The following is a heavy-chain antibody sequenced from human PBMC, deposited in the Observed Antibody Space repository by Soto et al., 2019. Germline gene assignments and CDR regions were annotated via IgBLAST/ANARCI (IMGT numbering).Heavy chain of an antibody. Sequence: ASVKVSCKASGGTFSSYAISWVLQAPGQGLEWMGGIIPIFGTANYAQKFQGRVTITADKSTSTAYMELSSLRSEDTAVYYCASPSSGDCSGGSCYSELRYYGMDVWGQGTTVTVSS. CDR3: ASPSSGDCSGGSCYSELRYYGMDV. CDR2: IIPIFGTA. V-gene: IGHV1-69*06. CDR1: GGTFSSYA. D-gene: IGHD2-15*01. J-gene: IGHJ6*02.